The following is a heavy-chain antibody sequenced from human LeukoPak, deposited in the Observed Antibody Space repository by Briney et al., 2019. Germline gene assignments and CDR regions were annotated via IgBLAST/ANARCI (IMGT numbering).Heavy chain of an antibody. D-gene: IGHD5/OR15-5a*01. CDR3: ARETKDIYSPSWGLYDTYYYIDA. Sequence: SQTLSLTCTVSSGSMNSGLYYWTWIRQPAGKGLEWIGLISNSESTTYNPSLMSRCTITLDTSKNSFSLKVTSVTAADTAVYYCARETKDIYSPSWGLYDTYYYIDAWGSGTTVTVSS. J-gene: IGHJ6*03. CDR2: ISNSEST. CDR1: SGSMNSGLYY. V-gene: IGHV4-61*02.